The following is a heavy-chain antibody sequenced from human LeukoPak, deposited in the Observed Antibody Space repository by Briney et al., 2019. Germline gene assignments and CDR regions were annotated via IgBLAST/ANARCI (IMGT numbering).Heavy chain of an antibody. J-gene: IGHJ6*03. D-gene: IGHD6-6*01. CDR2: FDPEDGET. V-gene: IGHV1-24*01. CDR3: ATGGLYSSSPAYPYYYYYMDV. CDR1: GYTLTELS. Sequence: ASVKVSCEVSGYTLTELSMHWVRPAPGKGLEWMGGFDPEDGETIYAQKFQGRVTITTDESTSTAYMELSSLRSADRAVYYCATGGLYSSSPAYPYYYYYMDVWGKGTTVTVSS.